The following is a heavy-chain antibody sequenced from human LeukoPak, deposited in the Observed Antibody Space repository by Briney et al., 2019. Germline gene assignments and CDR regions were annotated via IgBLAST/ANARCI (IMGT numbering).Heavy chain of an antibody. J-gene: IGHJ3*02. V-gene: IGHV4-61*02. Sequence: SETLSLTCTVSGGSISSGSYYWSWIRQPAGKGLEWIGRIYTSGSTNYNPSLKSRVTISVDTSKNQFSLKLSSVTAADTAVYYCARVTPENDGVFDIWGQGTMVTVSS. CDR3: ARVTPENDGVFDI. CDR2: IYTSGST. D-gene: IGHD1-1*01. CDR1: GGSISSGSYY.